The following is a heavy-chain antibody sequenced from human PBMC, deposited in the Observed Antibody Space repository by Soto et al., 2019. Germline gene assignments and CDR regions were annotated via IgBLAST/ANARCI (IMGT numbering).Heavy chain of an antibody. CDR1: GASVSSYY. Sequence: PSETLSLTCSVSGASVSSYYWSWVRQPPGKGLEWIGYIYYIGAYNCDPSLKSRVTISVDTSKNQFSLKLTSVTAADTAVYYCARTPETRDWLDPWGQGTLVTVSS. J-gene: IGHJ5*02. CDR3: ARTPETRDWLDP. CDR2: IYYIGAY. D-gene: IGHD1-7*01. V-gene: IGHV4-59*02.